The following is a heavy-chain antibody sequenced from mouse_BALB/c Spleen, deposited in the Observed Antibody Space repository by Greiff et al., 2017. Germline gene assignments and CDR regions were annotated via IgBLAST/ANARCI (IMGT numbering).Heavy chain of an antibody. Sequence: VESGGGLVKPGGSLKLSCAASGFTFSDYYMYWVRQTPEKRLEWVATISDGGSYTYYPDSVKGRFTISRDNAKNNLYLQMSSLKSEDTAMYYCARRYYGSSYSAMDYWGQGTSVTVSS. CDR2: ISDGGSYT. J-gene: IGHJ4*01. CDR1: GFTFSDYY. V-gene: IGHV5-4*02. D-gene: IGHD1-1*01. CDR3: ARRYYGSSYSAMDY.